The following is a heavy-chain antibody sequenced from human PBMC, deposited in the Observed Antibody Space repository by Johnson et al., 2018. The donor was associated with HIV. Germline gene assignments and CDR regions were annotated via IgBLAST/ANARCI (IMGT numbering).Heavy chain of an antibody. CDR3: VSSAQWSGWPPGAFDI. J-gene: IGHJ3*02. V-gene: IGHV3-30*03. D-gene: IGHD6-19*01. CDR2: ISNDGSNK. Sequence: QVQLVESGGGVVQPGRSLRLSCAGSGFTFSSYGMHWVRQAPGKGLEWVALISNDGSNKYYADSVKGRFTISRDNSKNTLDLQMNSLRAEDTAVYYCVSSAQWSGWPPGAFDIWGQGTMVTVSS. CDR1: GFTFSSYG.